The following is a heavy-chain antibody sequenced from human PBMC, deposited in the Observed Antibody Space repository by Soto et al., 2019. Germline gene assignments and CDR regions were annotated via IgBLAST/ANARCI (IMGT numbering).Heavy chain of an antibody. CDR1: GFTFSSYA. D-gene: IGHD2-8*01. V-gene: IGHV3-30-3*01. CDR2: ISYDGSNK. Sequence: QVQLVESGGGVVQPGRSLRLSCAASGFTFSSYAMHWVRQAPGKGLEWVAVISYDGSNKYYADSVKGRFTSSRDNSKNTLRLRMNSLRAEDTAVYYCASGPLYPPYYGMDVWGQGTTVTVSS. CDR3: ASGPLYPPYYGMDV. J-gene: IGHJ6*02.